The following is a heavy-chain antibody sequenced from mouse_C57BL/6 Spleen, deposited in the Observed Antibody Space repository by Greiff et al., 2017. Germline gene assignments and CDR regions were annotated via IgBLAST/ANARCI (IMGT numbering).Heavy chain of an antibody. D-gene: IGHD2-4*01. Sequence: EVKVVESGGGLVKPGGSLKLSCAASGFTFSDYGMHWVRQAPEKGLEWVAYISSGSSTIYYADTVKGRFTISRDNAKNTLFLQMTSLRAEDTAMYYCARGDYDYDGPLAYWGQGTLVTVSA. J-gene: IGHJ3*01. V-gene: IGHV5-17*01. CDR2: ISSGSSTI. CDR1: GFTFSDYG. CDR3: ARGDYDYDGPLAY.